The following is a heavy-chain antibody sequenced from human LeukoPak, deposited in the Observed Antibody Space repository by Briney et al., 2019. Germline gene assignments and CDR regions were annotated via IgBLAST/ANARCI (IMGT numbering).Heavy chain of an antibody. V-gene: IGHV3-30*04. CDR2: ISYDGSNK. J-gene: IGHJ4*02. Sequence: QPGRSLRLSCAASGFTFSSYAMHWVRQAPGKGLEWVAVISYDGSNKYYADSVKGRFTISRGNSKNTLYLQMNSLRAEDTAVYYCARVLRIAAADPFDYWGQGTLVTVSS. CDR3: ARVLRIAAADPFDY. CDR1: GFTFSSYA. D-gene: IGHD6-13*01.